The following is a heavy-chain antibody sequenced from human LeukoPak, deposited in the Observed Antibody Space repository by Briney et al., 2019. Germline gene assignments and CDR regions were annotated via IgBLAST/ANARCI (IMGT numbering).Heavy chain of an antibody. CDR2: IRSDGSNK. D-gene: IGHD1-26*01. J-gene: IGHJ4*02. CDR3: ASRPASETYFAVFDY. V-gene: IGHV3-30*02. Sequence: GGSLRLSCAASGFTFSNYGMHWVRQAPDKGLEWVAFIRSDGSNKYYADSVKGRFTISRDNSKNTLYLQMNNLRAEDTAVYYCASRPASETYFAVFDYWGQGTLVTVSS. CDR1: GFTFSNYG.